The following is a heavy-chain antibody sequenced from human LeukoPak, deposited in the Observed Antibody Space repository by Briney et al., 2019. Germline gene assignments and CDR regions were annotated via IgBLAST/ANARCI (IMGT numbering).Heavy chain of an antibody. V-gene: IGHV3-23*01. CDR3: AKGALEWSYYFDY. CDR2: ITGSHGRT. Sequence: GGSLRLSCEASGFTFSSFAMTWVRQAPGKGLEWVSSITGSHGRTYNTDSVKGRFTISRDNSKNTLYLQMSSLRAEDTAVYYCAKGALEWSYYFDYWGQGIQVTVSS. J-gene: IGHJ4*02. CDR1: GFTFSSFA. D-gene: IGHD3-3*01.